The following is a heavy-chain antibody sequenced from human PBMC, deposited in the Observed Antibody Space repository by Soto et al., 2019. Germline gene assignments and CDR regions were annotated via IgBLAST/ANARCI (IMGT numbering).Heavy chain of an antibody. CDR2: VYSSGGT. CDR1: GGSMSSYY. V-gene: IGHV4-4*07. CDR3: ARGQRFSDWFDP. D-gene: IGHD3-3*01. J-gene: IGHJ5*02. Sequence: SETLSLTCTVSGGSMSSYYWTWIRQPAGKGLEWIGRVYSSGGTHYNPSLKSRATISLDTSKNQFSLRLLSVTDADTAVYYCARGQRFSDWFDPWGQGTVVTVFS.